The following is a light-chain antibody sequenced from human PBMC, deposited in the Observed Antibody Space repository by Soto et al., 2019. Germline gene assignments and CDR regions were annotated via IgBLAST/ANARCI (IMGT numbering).Light chain of an antibody. CDR2: GVT. V-gene: IGLV2-14*01. J-gene: IGLJ2*01. CDR1: SSDIGGYQF. Sequence: QPASVSGSPGHSITISCTGTSSDIGGYQFVSWFQQHPGKAPKLMIYGVTNRPSGVSDRFSGSKSGNTASLTISGLQAEDEADYYCSSYTTRSTLVFGGGTKLTVL. CDR3: SSYTTRSTLV.